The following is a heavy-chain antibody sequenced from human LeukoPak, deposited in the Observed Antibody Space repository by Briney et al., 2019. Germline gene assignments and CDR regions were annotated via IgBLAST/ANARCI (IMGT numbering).Heavy chain of an antibody. V-gene: IGHV4-39*07. Sequence: SETLSLTCTVSGGSISSSSYYWGWIRQPPGKGLEWIGSIYYSGSTYYNPSLKSRVTISVDKSKNQFSLKLSSVTAADTAVYFCARDILDSNGYYYNDWGQGTLVTVSS. J-gene: IGHJ4*02. CDR1: GGSISSSSYY. CDR2: IYYSGST. CDR3: ARDILDSNGYYYND. D-gene: IGHD3-22*01.